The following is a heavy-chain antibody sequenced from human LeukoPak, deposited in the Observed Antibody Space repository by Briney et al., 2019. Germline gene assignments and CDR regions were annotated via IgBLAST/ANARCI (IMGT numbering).Heavy chain of an antibody. J-gene: IGHJ5*02. CDR3: ANNRYFDWGNWFDP. CDR2: IIPIFGTA. Sequence: SVKVSCKASGGTFSSYAISWVRQAPGQGLEWMGGIIPIFGTANYAQKFQGRVTITADKSTSTAYMELSSLRSEDTAVYYCANNRYFDWGNWFDPWGQGTLVTVSS. V-gene: IGHV1-69*06. D-gene: IGHD3-9*01. CDR1: GGTFSSYA.